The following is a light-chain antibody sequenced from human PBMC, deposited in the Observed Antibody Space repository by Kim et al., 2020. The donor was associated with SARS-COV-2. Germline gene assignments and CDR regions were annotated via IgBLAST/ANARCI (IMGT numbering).Light chain of an antibody. J-gene: IGLJ3*02. V-gene: IGLV2-14*03. CDR1: SSDIGGFNG. Sequence: QSVLTQPASVSGSPGQSITISCTGTSSDIGGFNGVSWYQQHPGKAPRLMIYGVNKRPSGISNRFSGSKSGNTASLTISGLQTEDEADYYCTSYTTTSAWVFGGGTQLTVL. CDR3: TSYTTTSAWV. CDR2: GVN.